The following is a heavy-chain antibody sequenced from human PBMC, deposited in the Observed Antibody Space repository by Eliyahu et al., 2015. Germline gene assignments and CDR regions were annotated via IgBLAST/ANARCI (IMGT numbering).Heavy chain of an antibody. CDR3: ARDITEQWLVQEYNRFDP. CDR2: ISSSSSYI. CDR1: GFTFVXYN. V-gene: IGHV3-21*01. J-gene: IGHJ5*02. D-gene: IGHD6-19*01. Sequence: EVQLVESGGGLVKPGGSLRLSCAASGFTFVXYNMNWVRQAPGKGLEWVSSISSSSSYIYYADSVKGRFTISRDNAKNSLYLQMNSLRVEDTAVYYCARDITEQWLVQEYNRFDPWGQGTLVTVSS.